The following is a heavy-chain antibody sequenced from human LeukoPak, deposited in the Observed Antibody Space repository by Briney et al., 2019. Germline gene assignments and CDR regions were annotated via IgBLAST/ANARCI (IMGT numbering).Heavy chain of an antibody. CDR2: ISSSSSTI. CDR3: ARDFPAAFGAFDI. J-gene: IGHJ3*02. V-gene: IGHV3-48*01. D-gene: IGHD6-13*01. CDR1: GFTFSGYS. Sequence: GGSLRLSCAASGFTFSGYSMNWVRQAPGKGLEWVSYISSSSSTIYYADSVKGRFTISRDNAKNSLYLQMNSLRAEDTAVYYCARDFPAAFGAFDIWGQGTMVTVSS.